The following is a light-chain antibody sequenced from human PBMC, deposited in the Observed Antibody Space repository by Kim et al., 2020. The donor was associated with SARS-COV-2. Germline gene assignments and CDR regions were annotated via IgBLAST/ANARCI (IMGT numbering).Light chain of an antibody. CDR2: YDS. Sequence: ARGKAAGITCGGNNIGGKIVHWYRKKTGQGHVLVIYYDSDRTSGLRERFSGSNAGKTANPTIRRVEGGEEADYYCQAWGSSSVHAVFGGGTQLTDL. J-gene: IGLJ7*01. CDR3: QAWGSSSVHAV. CDR1: NIGGKI. V-gene: IGLV3-21*04.